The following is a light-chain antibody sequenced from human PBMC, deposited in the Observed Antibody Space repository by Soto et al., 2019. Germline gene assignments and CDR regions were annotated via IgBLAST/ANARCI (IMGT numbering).Light chain of an antibody. CDR1: QSISSW. V-gene: IGKV1-5*03. Sequence: DIQMTQSPSTLSASVGDRVTITCRASQSISSWLAWYQQKPGKASKLLIYKASSLESGVPSRFSGSGSGTEFTLTISSLQPDDFETYYCQQYNSYSVTFGPGTKVDIK. CDR2: KAS. J-gene: IGKJ3*01. CDR3: QQYNSYSVT.